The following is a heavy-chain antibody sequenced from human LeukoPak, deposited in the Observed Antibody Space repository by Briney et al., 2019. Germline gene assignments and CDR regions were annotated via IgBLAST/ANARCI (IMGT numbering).Heavy chain of an antibody. V-gene: IGHV3-7*01. J-gene: IGHJ4*02. D-gene: IGHD3-10*01. CDR1: GFTFSSYW. CDR2: IKQDGSEK. Sequence: GGSLRLSCAASGFTFSSYWMSWVRQAPGKGLEWVANIKQDGSEKYYVDSVKGRFTISRDNAKNSLYLQMNSLRAEDTAVYYCARSSILWFGEFPFDYWGQGTLVTVSS. CDR3: ARSSILWFGEFPFDY.